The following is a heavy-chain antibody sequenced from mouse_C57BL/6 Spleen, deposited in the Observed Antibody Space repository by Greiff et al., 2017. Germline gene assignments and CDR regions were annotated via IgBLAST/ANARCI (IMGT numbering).Heavy chain of an antibody. CDR2: INPDSSTI. CDR3: ARPDYYGSSYVYAMDY. V-gene: IGHV4-1*01. Sequence: EVQGVESGGGLVQPGGSLKLSCAASGIDFSRYWMSWVRRAPGKGLEWIGEINPDSSTINYAPSLKDKFIISRDNAKNTLYLQMSKVRSEDTALYYCARPDYYGSSYVYAMDYWGQGTSVTVSS. CDR1: GIDFSRYW. D-gene: IGHD1-1*01. J-gene: IGHJ4*01.